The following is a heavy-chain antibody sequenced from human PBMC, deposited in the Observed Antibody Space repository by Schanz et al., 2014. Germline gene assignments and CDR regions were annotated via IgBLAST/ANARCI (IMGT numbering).Heavy chain of an antibody. CDR3: ASGVHVSSLQKGLQF. CDR1: GFSFSSYS. CDR2: IATSSSTR. J-gene: IGHJ1*01. Sequence: ESGGGVVQPGGSLRLSCSASGFSFSSYSMNWVRQAPGKGLEWLSYIATSSSTRHYADSVKGRVTISRDNAKNSVSLQMRRLRVEDTAVYYCASGVHVSSLQKGLQFWGRGTLVIVSS. D-gene: IGHD3-10*01. V-gene: IGHV3-48*01.